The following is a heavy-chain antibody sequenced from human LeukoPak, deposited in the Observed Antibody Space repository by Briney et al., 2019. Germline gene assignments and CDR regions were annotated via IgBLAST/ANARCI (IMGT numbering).Heavy chain of an antibody. CDR1: GFTFSSYA. J-gene: IGHJ3*02. CDR3: AGVRAFDI. V-gene: IGHV3-23*01. D-gene: IGHD4/OR15-4a*01. Sequence: QPGGSLRLSCAASGFTFSSYAMSWVRQTPGKGLEWVSSISGGGDSTYYVDSVKGRFTISRDNSKNTLYLQMNSLRAEDTAVYYCAGVRAFDIWGQGTMVTVSS. CDR2: ISGGGDST.